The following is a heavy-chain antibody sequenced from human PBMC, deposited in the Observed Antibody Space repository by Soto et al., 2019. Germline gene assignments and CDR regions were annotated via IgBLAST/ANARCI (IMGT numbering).Heavy chain of an antibody. Sequence: GESLKISCKGSGYSFTSYWISWVRQMPGKGLEWMGRIDPSDSYTNYSPSFQGHVTTSADKSISTAYLQWSSLKASDTAMYYCARQYNVTIFGLDYGMEVWGQGPTGTVAS. CDR1: GYSFTSYW. J-gene: IGHJ6*01. D-gene: IGHD3-3*01. V-gene: IGHV5-10-1*01. CDR2: IDPSDSYT. CDR3: ARQYNVTIFGLDYGMEV.